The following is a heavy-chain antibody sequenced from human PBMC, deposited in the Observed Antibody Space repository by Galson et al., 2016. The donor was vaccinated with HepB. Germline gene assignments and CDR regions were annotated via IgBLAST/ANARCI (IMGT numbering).Heavy chain of an antibody. Sequence: SLRLSCAASGFTFDDYGMDWVRQAPGKGLEWVAGISWNSVGVGYADSVEGRFTISRDNAKNSLYLQMNSLRAEDTAIYYCARDPASFYYDSRFHPHDYWGQGTLVTVSS. CDR3: ARDPASFYYDSRFHPHDY. CDR1: GFTFDDYG. D-gene: IGHD3-22*01. V-gene: IGHV3-9*01. J-gene: IGHJ4*02. CDR2: ISWNSVGV.